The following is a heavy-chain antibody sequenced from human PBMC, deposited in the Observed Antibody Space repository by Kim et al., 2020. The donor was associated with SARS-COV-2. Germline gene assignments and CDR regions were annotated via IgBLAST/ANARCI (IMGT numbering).Heavy chain of an antibody. CDR1: GFTFDDYA. CDR3: AKDIGVTTNYYFYYYMDV. Sequence: GGSLRLSCAASGFTFDDYAMHWVRQAPGKGLEWVSLLSGDGYSTYYADSVKGRFTISRDNSKNSLYLQMNSLSTEDTALYYCAKDIGVTTNYYFYYYMDV. J-gene: IGHJ6*03. V-gene: IGHV3-43*02. CDR2: LSGDGYST. D-gene: IGHD1-1*01.